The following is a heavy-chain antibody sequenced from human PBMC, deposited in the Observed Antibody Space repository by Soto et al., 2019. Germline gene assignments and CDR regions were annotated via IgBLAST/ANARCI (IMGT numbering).Heavy chain of an antibody. CDR2: MNPNSGNA. J-gene: IGHJ3*02. D-gene: IGHD3-10*01. Sequence: QVQLVQSGAEVKKPGASVKVSCKASGYTFTSYDINWVRQATGQGLEWMGWMNPNSGNAGYAQKFQGRVTMTRNTSISTAYMELSSLRAEDTAVYYCARGIHSYDSGDDAFDIWGQGTMVTGSS. CDR1: GYTFTSYD. V-gene: IGHV1-8*01. CDR3: ARGIHSYDSGDDAFDI.